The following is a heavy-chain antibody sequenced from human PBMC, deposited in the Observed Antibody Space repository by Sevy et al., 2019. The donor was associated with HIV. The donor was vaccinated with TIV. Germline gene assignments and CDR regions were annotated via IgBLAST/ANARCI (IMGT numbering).Heavy chain of an antibody. D-gene: IGHD2-15*01. V-gene: IGHV1-18*01. CDR3: ARDLAVVAANHYFDY. CDR2: ISAYNGNT. J-gene: IGHJ4*02. CDR1: GYTFTSYG. Sequence: ASVKVSCKACGYTFTSYGISWVRQAPGQGLEWMGWISAYNGNTNYAQKLQGRVTMTTDTSTSTAYMELRSLRSDDTAVYYCARDLAVVAANHYFDYWGQGTLVTVSS.